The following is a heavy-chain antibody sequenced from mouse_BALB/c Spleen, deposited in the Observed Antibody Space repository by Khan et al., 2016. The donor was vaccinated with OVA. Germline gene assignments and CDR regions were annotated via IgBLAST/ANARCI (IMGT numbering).Heavy chain of an antibody. J-gene: IGHJ2*01. V-gene: IGHV1-69*02. D-gene: IGHD1-1*01. CDR3: TRYDYGSSYYFDY. CDR2: IYPSDSYT. Sequence: QVQLQQPGAELVRPGASVKLSCKASGYTFTSYWINWVKQRPGQGLEWIGNIYPSDSYTNYNQKFKDKATLTVDKSSSTAYMQLSSPTSEDSAVYYCTRYDYGSSYYFDYWGQGTTLTVSS. CDR1: GYTFTSYW.